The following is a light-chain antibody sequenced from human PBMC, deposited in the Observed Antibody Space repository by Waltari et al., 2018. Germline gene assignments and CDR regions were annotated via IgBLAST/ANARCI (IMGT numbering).Light chain of an antibody. J-gene: IGLJ2*01. V-gene: IGLV3-21*01. CDR2: YDS. CDR1: AIGSKT. CDR3: QVWESRSDPF. Sequence: SYVLTQPPSVSVAPGETAQINCGGDAIGSKTFQWYQQKPGQAPVLVIYYDSVRPSGIPERFSGSNSGNTATLTISRVEDGDEADYHCQVWESRSDPFFGGGTKLTVL.